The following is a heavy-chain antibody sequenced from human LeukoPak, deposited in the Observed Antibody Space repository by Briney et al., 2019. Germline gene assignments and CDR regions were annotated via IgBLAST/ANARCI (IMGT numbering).Heavy chain of an antibody. CDR3: AADLPPDYYDSSGYYLTY. D-gene: IGHD3-22*01. V-gene: IGHV3-23*01. J-gene: IGHJ4*02. CDR1: GFTFSNYG. CDR2: ISGTGRST. Sequence: GGSLRLSCAASGFTFSNYGMSWVRQAPGKGLEWVSAISGTGRSTYYADYVKGRFTISRDCYRNTLYLQMNSLRAEDTAVYYCAADLPPDYYDSSGYYLTYWGQGTLVTVSS.